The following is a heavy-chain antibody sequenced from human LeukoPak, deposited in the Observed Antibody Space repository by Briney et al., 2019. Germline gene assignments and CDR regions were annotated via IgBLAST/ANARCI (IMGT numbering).Heavy chain of an antibody. V-gene: IGHV4-34*01. J-gene: IGHJ4*02. CDR1: EFTFTTYW. D-gene: IGHD4/OR15-4a*01. CDR3: ARRTRTMVRLDY. Sequence: GSLRLSCEASEFTFTTYWMSWVRQPPGKGLEWIGEINHSGSTNYNPSLKSRVTISVDTSKNQFSLKLSSVTAADTAVYYCARRTRTMVRLDYWGQGTLVTVSS. CDR2: INHSGST.